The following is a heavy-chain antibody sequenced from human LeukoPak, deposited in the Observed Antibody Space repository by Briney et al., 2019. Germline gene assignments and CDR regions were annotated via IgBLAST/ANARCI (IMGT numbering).Heavy chain of an antibody. Sequence: SETLSLTCTVSGVSIGSAGYFWTWIRQHPGKGLEWIGYISYSGSISYNPALESRVAISLDTSKNQFSLKLSSVTAADTAVYYCARGLRYYYDSSGYSDYWGQGTLVTVSS. D-gene: IGHD3-22*01. CDR2: ISYSGSI. V-gene: IGHV4-31*03. CDR1: GVSIGSAGYF. CDR3: ARGLRYYYDSSGYSDY. J-gene: IGHJ4*02.